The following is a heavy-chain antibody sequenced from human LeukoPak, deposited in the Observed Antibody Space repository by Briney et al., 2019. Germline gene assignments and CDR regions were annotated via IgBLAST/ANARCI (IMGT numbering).Heavy chain of an antibody. D-gene: IGHD4-17*01. V-gene: IGHV3-33*06. Sequence: GRSLRLSCAASGFTFSSYGMHWVRQAPGKGLEWVAVIWYGGSNKYYADSVKGRFTISRDNSKNTLYLQMNSLGAEDTAVYYCAKGARPGTRDDYGDYFDYWGQGTLVTVSS. CDR2: IWYGGSNK. CDR1: GFTFSSYG. CDR3: AKGARPGTRDDYGDYFDY. J-gene: IGHJ4*02.